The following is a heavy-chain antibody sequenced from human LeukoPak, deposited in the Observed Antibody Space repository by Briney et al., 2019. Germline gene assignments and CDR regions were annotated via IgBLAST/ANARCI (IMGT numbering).Heavy chain of an antibody. Sequence: SETLSLTCTVSGGSISSYYWSWIRQPAGKGLEWIGRIYTSGSTNYNPSLKSRVTMSVDTSKNQFSLKLSAVTAADTAVYYCARGGPYYDFWSGYYANRFDPWGQGTLVTVSS. D-gene: IGHD3-3*01. J-gene: IGHJ5*02. CDR2: IYTSGST. V-gene: IGHV4-4*07. CDR3: ARGGPYYDFWSGYYANRFDP. CDR1: GGSISSYY.